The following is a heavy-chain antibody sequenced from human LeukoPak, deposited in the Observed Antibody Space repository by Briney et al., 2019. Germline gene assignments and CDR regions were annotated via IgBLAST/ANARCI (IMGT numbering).Heavy chain of an antibody. CDR3: ANSSGWTDAFDI. J-gene: IGHJ3*02. D-gene: IGHD6-19*01. CDR2: INHSGST. CDR1: GGSFSGYY. Sequence: SETLSLTCAVYGGSFSGYYWSWIRQPPGKGLEWIGEINHSGSTNYNPSLKSRVTISVDTSKNQFSLKLSSVTAADTAVYYCANSSGWTDAFDIWGQGTMVTVSS. V-gene: IGHV4-34*01.